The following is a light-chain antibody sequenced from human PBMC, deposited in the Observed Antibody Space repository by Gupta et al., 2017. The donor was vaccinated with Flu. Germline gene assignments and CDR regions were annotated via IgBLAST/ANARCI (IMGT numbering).Light chain of an antibody. V-gene: IGLV2-11*01. CDR2: DVT. CDR3: SSHAGRVTWL. J-gene: IGLJ1*01. CDR1: SNDVGGSNR. Sequence: QSAPTQPRSVSGSPGQSVTISCTGSSNDVGGSNRVSWYQQRPGKAPKLILYDVTGRPSGVPDRFSGSKSGNTASLTISGLQADDEADYHCSSHAGRVTWLFGTGTKVTVL.